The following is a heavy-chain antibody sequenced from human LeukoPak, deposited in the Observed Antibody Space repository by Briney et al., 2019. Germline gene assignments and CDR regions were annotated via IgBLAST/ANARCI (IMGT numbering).Heavy chain of an antibody. V-gene: IGHV3-48*03. CDR1: GFTFSSYE. CDR3: ASHGRTTRCGY. J-gene: IGHJ4*02. D-gene: IGHD5-24*01. CDR2: ISSSGSSI. Sequence: PGGSLRLSCAASGFTFSSYEMNWVRQAPGKGLAWVSYISSSGSSIYYADSVKGRFTISRDNAKNSLYLQMSSLRAEDTAVYYCASHGRTTRCGYWGQGSLLGDSS.